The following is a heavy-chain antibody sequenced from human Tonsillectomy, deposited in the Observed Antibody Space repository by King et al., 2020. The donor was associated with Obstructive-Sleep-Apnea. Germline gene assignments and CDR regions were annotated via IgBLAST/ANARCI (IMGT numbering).Heavy chain of an antibody. CDR1: VGSISSVGYY. J-gene: IGHJ3*02. CDR3: ARGAMTLGAFDI. Sequence: QLQESGPGLVKPSQTLSLTCTFSVGSISSVGYYWSWIRQHPVKGLELIWYIYYIASTYYNPSLKSQVTISVDTSKNQFSLKLSSVPVSDTAVYYCARGAMTLGAFDIWGQGTMVTVSS. D-gene: IGHD2-2*01. CDR2: IYYIAST. V-gene: IGHV4-31*01.